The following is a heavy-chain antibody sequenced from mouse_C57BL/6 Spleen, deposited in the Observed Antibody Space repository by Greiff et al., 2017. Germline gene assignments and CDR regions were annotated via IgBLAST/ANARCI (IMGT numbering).Heavy chain of an antibody. J-gene: IGHJ1*03. Sequence: DVKLVESGGGLVKPGGSLKLSCAASGFTFSDYGMHWVRQAPEKGLEWVAYISSGSSTIYYADTVKGRFTISRDNAKNTLFLQMTSLRSEDTAMYYCARWGDYDDWYFDVWGTGTTVTVSS. CDR3: ARWGDYDDWYFDV. CDR2: ISSGSSTI. V-gene: IGHV5-17*01. D-gene: IGHD2-4*01. CDR1: GFTFSDYG.